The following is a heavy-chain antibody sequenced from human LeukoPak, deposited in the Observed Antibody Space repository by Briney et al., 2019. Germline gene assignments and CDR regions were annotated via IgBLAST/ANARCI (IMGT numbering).Heavy chain of an antibody. CDR2: IYTSGST. J-gene: IGHJ5*02. CDR1: GGSISSGSYY. Sequence: PSETLSLTCTVSGGSISSGSYYWSWIRQPAGKGLEWIGRIYTSGSTNYNPSLKSRVTISVDTSKNQFSLKLSSVTAADTAVYYCASTWGTTGTIIVGRSTRNWFDPWGQGTLVTVSS. V-gene: IGHV4-61*02. CDR3: ASTWGTTGTIIVGRSTRNWFDP. D-gene: IGHD1-1*01.